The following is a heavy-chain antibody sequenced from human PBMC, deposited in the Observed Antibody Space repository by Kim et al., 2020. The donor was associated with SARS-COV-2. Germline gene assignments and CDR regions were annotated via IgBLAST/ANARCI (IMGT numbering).Heavy chain of an antibody. Sequence: GGSLRLSCSASGFTFSSYAMHWVRQAPGKGLEYVSAISSNGSSTYYADSVKGRFTISRDNSKNTLYLQMSSLRAEDTAVYYCVKTEKGHMIDAFDIWGQGTMVTVSS. V-gene: IGHV3-64D*09. CDR2: ISSNGSST. D-gene: IGHD3-22*01. CDR1: GFTFSSYA. CDR3: VKTEKGHMIDAFDI. J-gene: IGHJ3*02.